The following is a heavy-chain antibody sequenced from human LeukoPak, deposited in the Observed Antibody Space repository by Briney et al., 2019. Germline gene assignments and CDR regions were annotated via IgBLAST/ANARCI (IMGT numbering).Heavy chain of an antibody. D-gene: IGHD5-18*01. Sequence: GGSLRLSCAASGFTFSSYSMNWVRQAPGKGLEWVSYISSSSSTIYYADSVKGRFTISRGNAKNSLYLQMNSLRAEDTAVYYCARGDGYSYGFYYYYYMDVWGKGTTVTVSS. CDR3: ARGDGYSYGFYYYYYMDV. J-gene: IGHJ6*03. CDR1: GFTFSSYS. CDR2: ISSSSSTI. V-gene: IGHV3-48*01.